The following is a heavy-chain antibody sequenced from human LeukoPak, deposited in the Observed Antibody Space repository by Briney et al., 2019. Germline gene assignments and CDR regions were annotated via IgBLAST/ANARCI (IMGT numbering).Heavy chain of an antibody. D-gene: IGHD6-13*01. CDR3: AREPGSLNRFDP. CDR1: GGSISSGGYY. CDR2: IYYSGST. V-gene: IGHV4-31*03. Sequence: SETLSLTCTVSGGSISSGGYYWSWIRQHPGKGLEWIGYIYYSGSTYYNPSLKSRVTISVDTSKNQFSLKLSSVTAADTAVYYCAREPGSLNRFDPWGQGTLVTVSS. J-gene: IGHJ5*02.